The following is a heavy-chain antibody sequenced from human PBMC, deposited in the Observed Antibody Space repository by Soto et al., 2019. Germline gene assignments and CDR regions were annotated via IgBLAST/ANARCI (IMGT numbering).Heavy chain of an antibody. CDR1: GFTFSSYA. D-gene: IGHD3-22*01. CDR3: ARSYDRGGYYYFDY. Sequence: GGSLRLSCAASGFTFSSYAGHWVRQAPGKGLEWVAVISYDGSNKYYADSVKGRFTISRDNSKNTLYLQMDSLRPEDTAVYYCARSYDRGGYYYFDYWGQGTLVTVSS. CDR2: ISYDGSNK. J-gene: IGHJ4*02. V-gene: IGHV3-30-3*01.